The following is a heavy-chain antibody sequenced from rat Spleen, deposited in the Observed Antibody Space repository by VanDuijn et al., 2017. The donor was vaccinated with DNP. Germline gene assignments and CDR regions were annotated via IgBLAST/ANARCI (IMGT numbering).Heavy chain of an antibody. CDR3: SNAWFAY. Sequence: EVQLVESGGGLVQPGSSLKLSCVASGFTFSSYNMHWIRQAPKKGLEWIALIYYDSDNKYYADSVKGRFTISRDNSKNTLYLEMNSLRSEDTAMYFCSNAWFAYWGQGTLVTVSS. CDR2: IYYDSDNK. V-gene: IGHV5-50*01. J-gene: IGHJ3*01. CDR1: GFTFSSYN.